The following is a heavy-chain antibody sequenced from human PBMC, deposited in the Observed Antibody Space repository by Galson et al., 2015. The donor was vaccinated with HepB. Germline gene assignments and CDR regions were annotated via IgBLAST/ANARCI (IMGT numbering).Heavy chain of an antibody. Sequence: QSGAEVKKPGESLRISCKGSGYSFTSYWISWVRQMPGKGLEWMGRIDPSDSYTNYSPSFQGHVTISADKSISTAYLQWSSLKASDTAMYYCARSLVVAGIRGYYYYYGMDVWGQGTTVTVSS. CDR1: GYSFTSYW. V-gene: IGHV5-10-1*01. CDR3: ARSLVVAGIRGYYYYYGMDV. CDR2: IDPSDSYT. D-gene: IGHD6-19*01. J-gene: IGHJ6*02.